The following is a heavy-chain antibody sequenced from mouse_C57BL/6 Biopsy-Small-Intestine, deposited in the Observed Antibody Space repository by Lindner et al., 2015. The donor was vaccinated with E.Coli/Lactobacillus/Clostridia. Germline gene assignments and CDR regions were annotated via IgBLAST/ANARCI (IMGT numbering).Heavy chain of an antibody. D-gene: IGHD1-1*01. V-gene: IGHV1-9*01. CDR1: GYSFTGYW. Sequence: VQLQESGAELMKPGASVKLACKTSGYSFTGYWIEWVKQRPGHGLEWIGQTLPGSGDINYNEKFKGKATFTADPSSNTAYMQVSSLTSEDSAIYYCARRDYGSSYGFAYWGQGTLVTVSA. CDR2: TLPGSGDI. J-gene: IGHJ3*01. CDR3: ARRDYGSSYGFAY.